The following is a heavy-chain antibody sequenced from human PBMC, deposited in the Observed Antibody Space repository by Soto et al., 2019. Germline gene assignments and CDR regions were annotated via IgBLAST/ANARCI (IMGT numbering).Heavy chain of an antibody. J-gene: IGHJ4*02. D-gene: IGHD1-7*01. CDR1: GGSMSSYY. CDR3: ARLRGGELRLDS. CDR2: IYYSGNS. Sequence: PSETLSLTFTVSGGSMSSYYWSWIRQPPGKGLEWIGYIYYSGNSNHNPSLKSRVTISLDMSKNQFSLRLSSVTAADTAVYYCARLRGGELRLDSWGQGILVTVS. V-gene: IGHV4-59*01.